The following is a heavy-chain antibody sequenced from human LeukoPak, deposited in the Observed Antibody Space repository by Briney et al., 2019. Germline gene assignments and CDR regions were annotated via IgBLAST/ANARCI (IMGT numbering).Heavy chain of an antibody. D-gene: IGHD2-15*01. Sequence: ASVKVSCKASGYTFTSCGISWVRQAPGQGLEWMGWISAYNGNTNYAQELQGRVTMTTDTSTSTAYMELRSRRSDDTAVYYCARDALSYCSGGSCYHDYWGQGTLVTVSS. V-gene: IGHV1-18*01. CDR3: ARDALSYCSGGSCYHDY. CDR2: ISAYNGNT. CDR1: GYTFTSCG. J-gene: IGHJ4*02.